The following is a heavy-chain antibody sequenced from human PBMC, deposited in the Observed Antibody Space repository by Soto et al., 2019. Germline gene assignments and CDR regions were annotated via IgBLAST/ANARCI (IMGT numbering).Heavy chain of an antibody. Sequence: QVQLQQWGAGLLKPSETLSLTCAVYGGSFSGYYWSWIRQPPGKGLEWIGEINHSGTTHFNPSLQSRFTLSVDTSKNQFSLKRNSVSPADTAVYHCARGGKDPHQGDYAFDYWGQGTLVTVSS. D-gene: IGHD4-17*01. J-gene: IGHJ4*02. CDR3: ARGGKDPHQGDYAFDY. CDR2: INHSGTT. CDR1: GGSFSGYY. V-gene: IGHV4-34*01.